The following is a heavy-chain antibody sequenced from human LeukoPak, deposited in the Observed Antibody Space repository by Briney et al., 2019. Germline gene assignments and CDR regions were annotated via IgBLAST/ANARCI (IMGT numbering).Heavy chain of an antibody. CDR2: ISAYNGNT. Sequence: ASVKVSCKASGYTFTSYGISWVRQAPGQGLEWMGWISAYNGNTKYAEKLQGRVTMTTDTSTSTAYMELRSLRPDDTAVYYCARVGYCSSTSCYDYYYMDVWSKGTTVTVSS. CDR3: ARVGYCSSTSCYDYYYMDV. V-gene: IGHV1-18*01. D-gene: IGHD2-2*01. J-gene: IGHJ6*03. CDR1: GYTFTSYG.